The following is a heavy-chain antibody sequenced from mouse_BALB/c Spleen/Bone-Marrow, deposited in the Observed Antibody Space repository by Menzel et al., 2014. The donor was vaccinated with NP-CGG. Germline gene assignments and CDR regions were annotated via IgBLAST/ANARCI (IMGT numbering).Heavy chain of an antibody. CDR1: GYTFTSYY. CDR2: INPSNGGT. Sequence: QVQLKQSGAELVKPGASVKLSCKASGYTFTSYYMYWVKQRPGQGLEWIGEINPSNGGTNFNEKFEIKATLTVDKSSSTAYMQLSSLTSEDSAVYYCTREGDSPFAYWGQGTLVTVSA. V-gene: IGHV1S81*02. CDR3: TREGDSPFAY. D-gene: IGHD2-13*01. J-gene: IGHJ3*01.